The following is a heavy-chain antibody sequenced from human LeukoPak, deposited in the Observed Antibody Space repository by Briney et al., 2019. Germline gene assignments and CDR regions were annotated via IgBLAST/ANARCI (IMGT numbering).Heavy chain of an antibody. CDR1: GESFSGYS. Sequence: KSSETLSLTCAVYGESFSGYSWSWFRQPPGKGLEWIGEVIHGGSSNYNPSLKSRVTISIHTSKNQFSLNLTAVTAADTAFYSCARRTGWYWGYYFDYWGQGTLVTVSS. CDR2: VIHGGSS. D-gene: IGHD6-19*01. V-gene: IGHV4-34*12. J-gene: IGHJ4*02. CDR3: ARRTGWYWGYYFDY.